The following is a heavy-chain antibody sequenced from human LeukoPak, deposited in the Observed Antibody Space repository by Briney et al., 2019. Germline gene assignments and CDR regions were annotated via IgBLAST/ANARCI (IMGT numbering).Heavy chain of an antibody. CDR2: ISSTSGTI. Sequence: GGSLRLSCTASGFSFSTYSMNWVRQAPGKGLEWISYISSTSGTIYYAGSVQGRFTISRDNTKNSLYLQMSSLRAEDTAVYYCATCALLGAVPDYWGQGTLVSVSS. V-gene: IGHV3-48*04. CDR1: GFSFSTYS. D-gene: IGHD1-26*01. CDR3: ATCALLGAVPDY. J-gene: IGHJ4*02.